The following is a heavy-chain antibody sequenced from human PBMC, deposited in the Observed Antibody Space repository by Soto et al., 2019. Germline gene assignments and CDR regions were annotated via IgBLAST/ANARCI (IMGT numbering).Heavy chain of an antibody. J-gene: IGHJ4*02. CDR3: ARDPAVLPHAGLSNHFDY. CDR2: ISYDGSNK. Sequence: QVQRMESGGGVVQPGRSLRLSCAASGFTFSSYAMHWVRQAPGKGLEWVAVISYDGSNKYYADSVKGRFTISRDNSKNTLYLQMNSLRAEDTAVYYCARDPAVLPHAGLSNHFDYWGQRTLVTVSS. D-gene: IGHD6-19*01. V-gene: IGHV3-30-3*01. CDR1: GFTFSSYA.